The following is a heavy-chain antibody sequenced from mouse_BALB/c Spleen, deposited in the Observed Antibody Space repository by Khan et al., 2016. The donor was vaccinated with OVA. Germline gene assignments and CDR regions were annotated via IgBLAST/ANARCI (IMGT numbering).Heavy chain of an antibody. J-gene: IGHJ2*01. CDR2: VYPGNSDT. CDR3: TRNGFGNYESWDY. D-gene: IGHD2-1*01. V-gene: IGHV1-5*01. CDR1: GYTFTSYW. Sequence: VQLQQSGTVLARPGASVKMSCKASGYTFTSYWMHWVKQRPGQGLAWIGAVYPGNSDTNYNQKFTAKANLTAVTSTSTAYLELNSLTNEDSAVYYCTRNGFGNYESWDYWGQGTTLTVSS.